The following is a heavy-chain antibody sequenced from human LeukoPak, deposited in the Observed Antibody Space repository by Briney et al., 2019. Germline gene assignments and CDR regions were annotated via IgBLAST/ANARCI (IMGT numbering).Heavy chain of an antibody. CDR3: ARDRWDMIVENYYYGMDV. CDR1: GFTFSSYW. J-gene: IGHJ6*02. Sequence: GGSLRLSCAASGFTFSSYWMSWVRQAPGKGLEWVANIKQDGSEKYYVDSVKGRFTISRDNAKNSLYLQMNSLRAEDTAVYYCARDRWDMIVENYYYGMDVWGQGTTITVSS. V-gene: IGHV3-7*01. D-gene: IGHD3-22*01. CDR2: IKQDGSEK.